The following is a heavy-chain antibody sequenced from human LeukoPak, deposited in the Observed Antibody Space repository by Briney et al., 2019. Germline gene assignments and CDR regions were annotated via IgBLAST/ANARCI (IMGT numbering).Heavy chain of an antibody. D-gene: IGHD2-2*01. CDR2: IGTSSSRI. J-gene: IGHJ4*02. Sequence: GGSLRLSCAASGFAFSSYSLNWVRQAPGRGLEWVSYIGTSSSRIYYADSVKGRFTISRDNAKNSLYLQMNGLRAEDTAVYYCARGPSSQFRTDYWGQGTLVTVSS. CDR3: ARGPSSQFRTDY. CDR1: GFAFSSYS. V-gene: IGHV3-48*01.